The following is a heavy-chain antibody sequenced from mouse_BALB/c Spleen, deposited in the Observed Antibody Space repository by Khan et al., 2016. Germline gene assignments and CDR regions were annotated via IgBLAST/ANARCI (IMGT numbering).Heavy chain of an antibody. CDR1: GYAFTNYL. CDR3: ARGYDWYFDV. V-gene: IGHV1-54*01. CDR2: INPGSGGT. J-gene: IGHJ1*01. D-gene: IGHD2-14*01. Sequence: VQLQESGAELVRPGTSVKVSCKASGYAFTNYLIEWVKQRPGQGLEWIGVINPGSGGTNSNEKFKGKATLTADKSSSTAYMQLSSLTSDDSAVYFCARGYDWYFDVWGAGTTVTVSS.